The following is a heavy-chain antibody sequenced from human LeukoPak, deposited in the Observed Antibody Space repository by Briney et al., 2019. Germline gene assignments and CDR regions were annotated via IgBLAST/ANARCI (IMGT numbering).Heavy chain of an antibody. J-gene: IGHJ6*03. CDR2: IKPDGGDK. V-gene: IGHV3-7*03. CDR3: AKQPYNYYYLDV. Sequence: PEGSLRLSCAASGFTFSTNWMSWVRQAPGKGLEWVANIKPDGGDKYYVGSVEGRFTISRDNSNYMLFLHMNNLRAEDTAIYYCAKQPYNYYYLDVWGKGTTVTVSS. D-gene: IGHD2-21*01. CDR1: GFTFSTNW.